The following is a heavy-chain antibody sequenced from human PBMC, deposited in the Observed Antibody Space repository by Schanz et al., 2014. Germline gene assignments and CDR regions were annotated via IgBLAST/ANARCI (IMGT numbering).Heavy chain of an antibody. D-gene: IGHD3-16*01. J-gene: IGHJ4*02. CDR2: ITAYNGDT. Sequence: QVQLVQSGAEVKKPGASVKVSCKASGYTFTSHGISWVRQAPGQGLEWMGWITAYNGDTNYALKLQGKVPMTTDTSTGTAYMELSSLTSEDTAVYYCAKVAEEGPHINNWGGDYFDFWGQGTLVTVSS. CDR3: AKVAEEGPHINNWGGDYFDF. V-gene: IGHV1-18*01. CDR1: GYTFTSHG.